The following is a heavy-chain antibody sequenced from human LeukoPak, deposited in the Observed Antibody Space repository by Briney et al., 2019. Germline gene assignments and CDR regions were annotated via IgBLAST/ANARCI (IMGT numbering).Heavy chain of an antibody. V-gene: IGHV3-23*01. CDR3: AKDRVKLRYFDWLLRVSYFDY. CDR2: ISGSGGST. J-gene: IGHJ4*02. D-gene: IGHD3-9*01. CDR1: GFTFSDYA. Sequence: PGGSLRLSCAASGFTFSDYAMTWVRQAPGKGLEWVSAISGSGGSTYYADSVKGRFTISRDNSKNTLYLQMNSLRAEDTAVYYCAKDRVKLRYFDWLLRVSYFDYWGQGTLVTVSS.